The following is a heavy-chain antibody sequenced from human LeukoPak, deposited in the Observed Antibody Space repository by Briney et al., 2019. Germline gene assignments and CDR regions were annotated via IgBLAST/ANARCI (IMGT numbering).Heavy chain of an antibody. CDR3: ASGREVTATLPF. CDR1: GGFISSGDYY. J-gene: IGHJ4*02. V-gene: IGHV4-31*03. CDR2: IYCSGST. Sequence: PSETLSLTCTVSGGFISSGDYYWSWIRQHPGKGLEWIGYIYCSGSTYYNPSLKSRVTISVDTSKNQFSLNLNSATAADTAVYYCASGREVTATLPFWGQGTLVTVSS. D-gene: IGHD2-15*01.